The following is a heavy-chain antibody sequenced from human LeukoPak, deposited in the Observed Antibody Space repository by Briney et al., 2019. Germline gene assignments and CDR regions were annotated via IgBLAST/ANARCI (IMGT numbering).Heavy chain of an antibody. J-gene: IGHJ4*02. V-gene: IGHV3-7*03. D-gene: IGHD3-22*01. CDR2: IQQDGNEK. Sequence: PGGSLRLSCAASGFTFRNYWLSWVRQAPGKGLEWVANIQQDGNEKYYVDSVKGRFTISRDNAKNSLYLQMNSLRAEDTAVYYCARGMIVVVQDYWGQGTLVTVSS. CDR1: GFTFRNYW. CDR3: ARGMIVVVQDY.